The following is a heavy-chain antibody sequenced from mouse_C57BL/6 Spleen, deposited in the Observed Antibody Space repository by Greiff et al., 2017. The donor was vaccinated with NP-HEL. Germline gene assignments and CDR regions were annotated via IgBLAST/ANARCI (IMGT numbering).Heavy chain of an antibody. CDR3: ARMDDGYFYYFDY. D-gene: IGHD2-3*01. CDR1: GFSLTSYG. V-gene: IGHV2-2*01. CDR2: IWSGGST. J-gene: IGHJ2*01. Sequence: QVQLKQSGPGLVQPSQSLSITCTVSGFSLTSYGVHWVRQSPGKGLEWLGVIWSGGSTDYNAAFISRLSISKDNSKSQVFFKMNSLQADDTAIYYCARMDDGYFYYFDYWGQGTTLTVSS.